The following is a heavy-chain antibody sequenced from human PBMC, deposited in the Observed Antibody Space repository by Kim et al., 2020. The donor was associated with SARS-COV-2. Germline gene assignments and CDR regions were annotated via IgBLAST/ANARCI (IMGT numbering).Heavy chain of an antibody. V-gene: IGHV1-46*01. CDR3: ARGHSSGYFDY. D-gene: IGHD6-19*01. CDR2: INLLGGDT. CDR1: GYTFTDYY. J-gene: IGHJ4*02. Sequence: ASVKVSCKASGYTFTDYYMHWVQQAPGQGLEWMGIINLLGGDTTYAQNFQGRVTMTKDTSTSTVYMDLSSLRSEDTAVYYCARGHSSGYFDYWGQGTLVTASS.